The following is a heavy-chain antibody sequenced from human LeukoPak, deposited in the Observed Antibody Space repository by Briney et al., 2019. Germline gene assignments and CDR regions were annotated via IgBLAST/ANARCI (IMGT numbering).Heavy chain of an antibody. V-gene: IGHV1-46*01. D-gene: IGHD4-17*01. CDR1: GYTFTSYY. CDR3: ARDPYGDYWYFDL. CDR2: INPSGGST. J-gene: IGHJ2*01. Sequence: ASVKVSCEASGYTFTSYYMHWVRQAPGQGLEWMGIINPSGGSTSYAQKFQGRVTMTRDTSTSTVYMELSSLRSEDTAVYYCARDPYGDYWYFDLWGRGTLVTVSS.